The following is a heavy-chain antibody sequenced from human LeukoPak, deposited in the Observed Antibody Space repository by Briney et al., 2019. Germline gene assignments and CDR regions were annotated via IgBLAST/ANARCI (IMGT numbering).Heavy chain of an antibody. CDR2: ISSNGVST. V-gene: IGHV3-64*02. J-gene: IGHJ4*02. CDR1: GFTFSSYA. CDR3: ARGQVGATDFDY. Sequence: WGSLRLSCAASGFTFSSYAMHWVRQAPGKGLEYVSAISSNGVSTYYADSVTGRFTISRDNSKNTLYLQMGSLRVEDMAVYYCARGQVGATDFDYWGQGTLVTVSS. D-gene: IGHD1-26*01.